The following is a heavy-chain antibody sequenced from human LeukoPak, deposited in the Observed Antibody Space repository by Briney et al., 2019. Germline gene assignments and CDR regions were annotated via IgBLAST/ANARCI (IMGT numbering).Heavy chain of an antibody. J-gene: IGHJ4*02. Sequence: GGSLRLSCVGSGFTFSSLWMSWVRQIPGKGLEWVANIKQDGSEVYYVDSVKGRFTISRDNAKNTLYLQMNSLRAEDTAVYYCARAGAPTMVRGVIIPVYFDYWGQGTLVTVSS. CDR2: IKQDGSEV. CDR3: ARAGAPTMVRGVIIPVYFDY. V-gene: IGHV3-7*01. CDR1: GFTFSSLW. D-gene: IGHD3-10*01.